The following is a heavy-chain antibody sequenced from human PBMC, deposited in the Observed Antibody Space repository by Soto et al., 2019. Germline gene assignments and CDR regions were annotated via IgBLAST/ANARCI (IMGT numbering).Heavy chain of an antibody. CDR3: AKGLGAAGTSSYYYMDV. V-gene: IGHV3-30*18. J-gene: IGHJ6*03. Sequence: GGSLRLSCAASGFTFSSYGMHWVRQAPGKGLEWVAVISYDGSNKYYADSVKGRFTISRDNSKNTLYLQMNSLRAEDTAVYYCAKGLGAAGTSSYYYMDVWGKGTTVTVSS. CDR1: GFTFSSYG. CDR2: ISYDGSNK. D-gene: IGHD6-13*01.